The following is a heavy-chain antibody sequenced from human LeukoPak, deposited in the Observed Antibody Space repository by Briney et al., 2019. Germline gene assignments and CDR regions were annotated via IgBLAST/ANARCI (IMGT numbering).Heavy chain of an antibody. V-gene: IGHV4-39*01. D-gene: IGHD3-10*01. CDR1: GGSISSSSYY. J-gene: IGHJ4*02. CDR2: IYYSGST. Sequence: SETLPLTCTVSGGSISSSSYYWGWIRQPPGKGLDWIGSIYYSGSTYYNPSLKSRVTISVDTSKNQFSLKLSSVTAADTAVYYCASEQGFGELLTFDYWGQGTLVTVSS. CDR3: ASEQGFGELLTFDY.